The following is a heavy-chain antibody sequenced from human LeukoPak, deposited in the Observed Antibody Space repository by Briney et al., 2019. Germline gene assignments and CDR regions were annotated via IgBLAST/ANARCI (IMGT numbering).Heavy chain of an antibody. CDR1: GFTFTSYS. Sequence: PGGSLRLSCEVSGFTFTSYSMTWVRQVPGKGLEWIAYITATSNTFYYADSVKGRFTISRDNARNSLFLQMHSLTVEDTAVYYCARSLSGYDPLSAFWGHGTLVTVS. CDR2: ITATSNTF. D-gene: IGHD5-12*01. CDR3: ARSLSGYDPLSAF. J-gene: IGHJ4*01. V-gene: IGHV3-48*01.